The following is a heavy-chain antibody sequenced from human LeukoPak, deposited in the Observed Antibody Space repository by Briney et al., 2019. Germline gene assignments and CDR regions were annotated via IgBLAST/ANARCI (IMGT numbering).Heavy chain of an antibody. Sequence: VASVKVSCKASGYTFTGYYMHWVRQAPGQGLEWTGWINPNSGGTNYAQKFQGRVTMTRDTSISTAYMELCRLRSDDTAVYYCARGPPNRYCSSTSCSWYYYGMDVWGQGTTVTVSS. D-gene: IGHD2-2*01. V-gene: IGHV1-2*02. J-gene: IGHJ6*02. CDR2: INPNSGGT. CDR1: GYTFTGYY. CDR3: ARGPPNRYCSSTSCSWYYYGMDV.